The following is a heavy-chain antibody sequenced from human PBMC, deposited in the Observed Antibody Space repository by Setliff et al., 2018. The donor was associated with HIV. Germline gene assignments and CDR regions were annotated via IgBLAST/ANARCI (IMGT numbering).Heavy chain of an antibody. CDR1: GGSISTHY. CDR2: FYYSGST. D-gene: IGHD6-25*01. V-gene: IGHV4-59*08. Sequence: SETLSLTCTVSGGSISTHYWSWIRQSPGKGLEWIGYFYYSGSTNYNPSLRSRLTISADTSKKQLYLRVTSVTASDTAVYYCVRVAATLHWYFDLWGRGNLVTVSS. CDR3: VRVAATLHWYFDL. J-gene: IGHJ2*01.